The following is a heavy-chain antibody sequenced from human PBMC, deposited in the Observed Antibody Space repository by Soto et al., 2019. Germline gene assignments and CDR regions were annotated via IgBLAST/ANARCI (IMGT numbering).Heavy chain of an antibody. CDR2: ILSVSDGERT. J-gene: IGHJ4*02. D-gene: IGHD3-16*02. Sequence: DVQLVEXGGALVXXXXSLRLSCAASGITLSNSWMSWVRQAPGXGXXWVXXILSVSDGERTDYAAPVRGRLSISRDDSKNTXHXXXXXXXTEDTGVYYCNTYDYIRGSDRYRWAYWGQGTPVTVSS. V-gene: IGHV3-15*02. CDR3: NTYDYIRGSDRYRWAY. CDR1: GITLSNSW.